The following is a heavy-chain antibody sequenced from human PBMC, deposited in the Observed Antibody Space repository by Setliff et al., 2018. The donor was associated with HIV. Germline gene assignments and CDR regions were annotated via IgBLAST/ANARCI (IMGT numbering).Heavy chain of an antibody. CDR2: INHSGST. V-gene: IGHV4-34*01. Sequence: SETLSLTCAVYGGSFSGYYWSWIRQPPGKGLEWIGEINHSGSTNYNPSLKSRVTISVDTSKKQFSLKLSSVTAADTAVYYCARRPYYFGYWGQGTLVTVSS. J-gene: IGHJ4*02. CDR1: GGSFSGYY. CDR3: ARRPYYFGY.